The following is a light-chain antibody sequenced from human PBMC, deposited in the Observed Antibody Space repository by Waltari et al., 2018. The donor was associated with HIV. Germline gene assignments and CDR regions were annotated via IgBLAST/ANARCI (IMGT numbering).Light chain of an antibody. V-gene: IGLV10-54*04. CDR2: RNN. CDR1: SSNVGNQG. CDR3: AAWDDSLGV. Sequence: QAGLTQPPSVSKGLRQTATLTCTGNSSNVGNQGAAWLQQHQGHPPKLLSYRNNKRPSGISERFSASRSGNTASLSITGLQPEDEADYYCAAWDDSLGVFGTGTKVTVL. J-gene: IGLJ1*01.